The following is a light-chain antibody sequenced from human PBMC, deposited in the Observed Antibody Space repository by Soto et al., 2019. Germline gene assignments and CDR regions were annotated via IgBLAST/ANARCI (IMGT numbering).Light chain of an antibody. CDR2: DVS. CDR1: SSDIGASNY. V-gene: IGLV2-14*03. Sequence: QSALTQPASVSGSPGQSITISCTGTSSDIGASNYVSWYQQHPGQAPKLMISDVSNRPSGISDRSSGSKSGNTASLTISGLQAEDEADYYCYSCSRNSDTRYVFGTGTKVTVL. CDR3: YSCSRNSDTRYV. J-gene: IGLJ1*01.